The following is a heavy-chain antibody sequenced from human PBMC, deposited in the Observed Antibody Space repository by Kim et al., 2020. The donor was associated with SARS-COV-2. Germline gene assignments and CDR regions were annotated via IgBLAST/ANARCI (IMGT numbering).Heavy chain of an antibody. CDR2: INHSGST. D-gene: IGHD3-10*01. CDR3: SRRLSNTSGWGSHYCDL. J-gene: IGHJ4*02. Sequence: SETLSLTCAAYGGSFSGYYWSWIRQPPGKGLEWIGEINHSGSTNYNPSLKSRVTISVDTSKNQFSLRLTSVTAADTAVYYCSRRLSNTSGWGSHYCDLWGQGTLVTVSS. V-gene: IGHV4-34*01. CDR1: GGSFSGYY.